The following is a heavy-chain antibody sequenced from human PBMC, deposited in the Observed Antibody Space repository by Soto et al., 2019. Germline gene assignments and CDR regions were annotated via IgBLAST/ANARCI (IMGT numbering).Heavy chain of an antibody. J-gene: IGHJ4*02. CDR2: ISAYNGNT. CDR3: ARDTTVVTRYGRWASAY. V-gene: IGHV1-18*01. D-gene: IGHD4-17*01. CDR1: GYTFTTYG. Sequence: QVQLVQSGAEVKTPGASVKVSCKASGYTFTTYGISWVRQAPGQGPEWMGWISAYNGNTNYAQKLQGRVTMTTNTSTSTAYMELRSLRSDDTAVYYCARDTTVVTRYGRWASAYWGQGTLVTVSS.